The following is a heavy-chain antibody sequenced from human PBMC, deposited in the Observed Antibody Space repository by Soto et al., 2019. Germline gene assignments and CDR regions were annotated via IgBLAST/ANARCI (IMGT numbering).Heavy chain of an antibody. CDR2: IRAKAYGGTT. CDR3: TRYTSTSRYSYFGMDV. Sequence: PGGSLRLSCTGSGFTFGDYAMSWSRQAPGKGLEWLGVIRAKAYGGTTESAASVKGRFTISRDDSRSVVYLQMNSLQSEDTGVYYCTRYTSTSRYSYFGMDVWGHGTTVTVSS. D-gene: IGHD2-2*01. J-gene: IGHJ6*02. V-gene: IGHV3-49*03. CDR1: GFTFGDYA.